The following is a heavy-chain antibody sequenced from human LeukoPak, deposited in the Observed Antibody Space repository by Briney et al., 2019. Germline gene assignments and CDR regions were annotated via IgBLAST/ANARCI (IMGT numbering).Heavy chain of an antibody. CDR1: GFTFSSYA. J-gene: IGHJ4*02. CDR3: AKGSPADIVVVVAAIEL. CDR2: ICGSGGST. V-gene: IGHV3-23*01. Sequence: GASLRLSCAASGFTFSSYAMSWVRQAPGKGLEWVSPICGSGGSTYYADPGKGRFTISRDNSKNTLYLEMNRLRAEDTAVYYCAKGSPADIVVVVAAIELWGQGTLVTVSS. D-gene: IGHD2-15*01.